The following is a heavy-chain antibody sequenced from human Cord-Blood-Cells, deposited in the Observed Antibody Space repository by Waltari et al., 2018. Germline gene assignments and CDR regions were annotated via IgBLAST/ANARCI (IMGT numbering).Heavy chain of an antibody. CDR1: GGSFSGYY. CDR2: INHSGST. Sequence: QVQLQQWGAGLLKPSETLSLTCAVYGGSFSGYYWSWIRQPPGKGLEWIGEINHSGSTNYHPSLKSRVTISVDTSKNQFSLKLSSVTAADTAVYYCARGRSGTIWFGESYGMDVWGQGTTVTVSS. CDR3: ARGRSGTIWFGESYGMDV. V-gene: IGHV4-34*01. D-gene: IGHD3-10*01. J-gene: IGHJ6*02.